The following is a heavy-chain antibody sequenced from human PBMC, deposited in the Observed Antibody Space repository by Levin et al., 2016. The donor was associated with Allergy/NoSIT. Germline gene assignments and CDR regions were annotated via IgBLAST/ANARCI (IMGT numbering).Heavy chain of an antibody. Sequence: ASVKVSCKASGYTFTGYYLHWVRQAPGQGLEWMGWIHPNSGDTKYAQKFQGRVTMTRDTSINTAYMELKMLTSDDTAVYYCALLMSMVRGVVRVADYWGQGTLVTVSS. CDR2: IHPNSGDT. V-gene: IGHV1-2*02. J-gene: IGHJ4*02. CDR3: ALLMSMVRGVVRVADY. CDR1: GYTFTGYY. D-gene: IGHD3-10*01.